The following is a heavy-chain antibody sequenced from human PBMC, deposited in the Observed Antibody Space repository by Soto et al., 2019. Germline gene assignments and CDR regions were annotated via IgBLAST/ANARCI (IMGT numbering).Heavy chain of an antibody. D-gene: IGHD3-3*01. J-gene: IGHJ4*02. CDR3: AKDRPVFDGCFDQ. V-gene: IGHV3-23*01. CDR2: ITDSGDST. CDR1: GFTFSNYA. Sequence: PGGSLRLSCAASGFTFSNYAMSWVRQAPGKGLEWVSGITDSGDSTYYADSVKGRFTISRDNSKNTLFLQMNSLRGEDTALYYCAKDRPVFDGCFDQWGRVTLVT.